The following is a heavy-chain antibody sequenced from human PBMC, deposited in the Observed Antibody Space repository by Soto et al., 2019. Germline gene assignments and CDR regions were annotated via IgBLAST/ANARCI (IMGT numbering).Heavy chain of an antibody. V-gene: IGHV3-7*01. CDR2: IKQDGSEK. CDR1: GFTFSSYW. D-gene: IGHD4-4*01. Sequence: GGSLRLSCAASGFTFSSYWMSWVRQAPGKGLEWVANIKQDGSEKYYVDSVKGRLTISRDNAKNSLYLQMNSLRAEDTAVYYCAGTEGLTVTNYYYYYYMDVWGKGTTVTVSS. CDR3: AGTEGLTVTNYYYYYYMDV. J-gene: IGHJ6*03.